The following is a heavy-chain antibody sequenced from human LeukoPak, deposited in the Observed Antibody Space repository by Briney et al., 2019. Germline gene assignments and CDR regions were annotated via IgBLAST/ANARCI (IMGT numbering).Heavy chain of an antibody. V-gene: IGHV1-69*04. D-gene: IGHD3-10*01. J-gene: IGHJ4*02. CDR3: ARGRFGGFAAAPFDH. CDR2: IIPMLAKT. Sequence: ASVKVSCKASGGSFDNYAVSWVLEAPGLGLEWMGRIIPMLAKTNRAQKFQDRVTITADKSTGTVYMELTDLRSDDTAVYFCARGRFGGFAAAPFDHWGQGTLITVSP. CDR1: GGSFDNYA.